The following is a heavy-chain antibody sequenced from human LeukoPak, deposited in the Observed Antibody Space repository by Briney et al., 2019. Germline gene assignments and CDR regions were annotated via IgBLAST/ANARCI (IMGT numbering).Heavy chain of an antibody. CDR1: GLTFRTTW. J-gene: IGHJ4*02. D-gene: IGHD1-7*01. CDR2: MNGEGTTI. Sequence: GGSLRLSCATSGLTFRTTWMHWVRQAPGKGLMWVSRMNGEGTTIDYADSVKGRFTVSRDYAKNTLFLQMNNLRTEDTALYFCATARNFRFEYWGQGSLVIVSA. CDR3: ATARNFRFEY. V-gene: IGHV3-74*01.